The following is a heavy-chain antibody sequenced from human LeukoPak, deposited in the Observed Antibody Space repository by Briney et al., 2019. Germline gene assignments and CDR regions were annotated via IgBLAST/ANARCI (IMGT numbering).Heavy chain of an antibody. CDR2: ITSGFSP. Sequence: PGGSLRLSCTASGLIFSNFAMTWVRQAPGKGLEWVSTITSGFSPFYADSVKGRFTISRDNSQNTFHLQMNSLRAEDTAVYYCAKDYSDLRVADVFFECWGQGTQVTVSS. CDR3: AKDYSDLRVADVFFEC. J-gene: IGHJ4*02. CDR1: GLIFSNFA. D-gene: IGHD2-15*01. V-gene: IGHV3-23*01.